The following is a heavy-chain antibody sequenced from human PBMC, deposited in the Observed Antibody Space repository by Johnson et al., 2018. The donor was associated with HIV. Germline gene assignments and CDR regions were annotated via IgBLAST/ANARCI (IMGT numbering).Heavy chain of an antibody. V-gene: IGHV3-11*04. CDR1: GFRFSDYY. J-gene: IGHJ3*02. D-gene: IGHD4-17*01. CDR2: ISSSGSTI. Sequence: QVQLVESGGGLVKPGGSLRLSCAASGFRFSDYYMSWIRQAPGKGLEWVSYISSSGSTIYYADFVKGRFTIYRDNAKKSMYLQMNRLRAEDTALYYCARDSTPWGGDYVGYAFDIWGRGTMVTVSS. CDR3: ARDSTPWGGDYVGYAFDI.